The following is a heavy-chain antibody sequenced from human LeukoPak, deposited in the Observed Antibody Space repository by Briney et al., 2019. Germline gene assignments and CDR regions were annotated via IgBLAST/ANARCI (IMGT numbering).Heavy chain of an antibody. CDR3: ARDRRCSGGSCYSEHYYYGMDV. J-gene: IGHJ6*02. D-gene: IGHD2-15*01. V-gene: IGHV1-69*04. CDR1: GYNFIDYY. Sequence: SVKVSCKTSGYNFIDYYIHWVRQAPGQGLEWMGRIIPILGIANYAQKFQGRVTITADKSTSTAYMELSSLRSEDTAVYYCARDRRCSGGSCYSEHYYYGMDVWGQGTTVTVSS. CDR2: IIPILGIA.